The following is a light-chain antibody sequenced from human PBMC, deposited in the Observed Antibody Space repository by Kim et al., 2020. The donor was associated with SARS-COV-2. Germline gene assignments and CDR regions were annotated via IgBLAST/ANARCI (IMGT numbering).Light chain of an antibody. CDR3: QQYNFYPWT. J-gene: IGKJ1*01. Sequence: DIQMTQSPSTLSTSVGDRVTITCRASQSISNWLAWYQQKPGKAPKLLIYRASSLESGVSSRFSGSGSGTEFTLTISSLQPDDSATYYCQQYNFYPWTFGQGTKVDIK. V-gene: IGKV1-5*03. CDR2: RAS. CDR1: QSISNW.